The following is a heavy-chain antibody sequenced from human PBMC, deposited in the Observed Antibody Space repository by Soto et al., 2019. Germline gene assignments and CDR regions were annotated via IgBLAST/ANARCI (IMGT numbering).Heavy chain of an antibody. CDR3: ARGPLGGLRWDSDYYYDMDV. J-gene: IGHJ6*03. CDR1: GFTFSDYY. Sequence: PGGSLRLSCAASGFTFSDYYMSWIRQAPGKGLEWVSYISSSGSTIYYADSVKGRFTISRDNAKNSLYLQMNSLRAEDTAVYYCARGPLGGLRWDSDYYYDMDVWGKGTTVTVSS. D-gene: IGHD4-17*01. CDR2: ISSSGSTI. V-gene: IGHV3-11*01.